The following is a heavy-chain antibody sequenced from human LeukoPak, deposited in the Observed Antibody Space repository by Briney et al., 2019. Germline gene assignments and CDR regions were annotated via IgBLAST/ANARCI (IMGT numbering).Heavy chain of an antibody. CDR3: ARDQRLWWSRGVYYFDY. V-gene: IGHV1-2*02. Sequence: AASVKVSCKASGYTFTSYDINWVRQAPGQGLEWMGWINPNTGDTNYAQKFQGRVTMTRDTSISTAYMELRRLRDDDTAVYYCARDQRLWWSRGVYYFDYWGQGTLVTVSS. CDR2: INPNTGDT. J-gene: IGHJ4*02. D-gene: IGHD2-21*01. CDR1: GYTFTSYD.